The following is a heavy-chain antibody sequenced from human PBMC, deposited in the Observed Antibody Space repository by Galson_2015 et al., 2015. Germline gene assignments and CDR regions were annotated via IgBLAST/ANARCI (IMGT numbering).Heavy chain of an antibody. CDR2: ISYDGSNK. D-gene: IGHD6-6*01. J-gene: IGHJ4*02. CDR1: GFTFSTSA. CDR3: ARVGGDIAARTWGYFDY. V-gene: IGHV3-30-3*01. Sequence: SLRLSCAASGFTFSTSAMTWVRQAPGKGLEWVAVISYDGSNKFYADSVKGRFTISRDNSKNTLYLQMNSLRPEDTAVYYCARVGGDIAARTWGYFDYWGQGTLVTVSS.